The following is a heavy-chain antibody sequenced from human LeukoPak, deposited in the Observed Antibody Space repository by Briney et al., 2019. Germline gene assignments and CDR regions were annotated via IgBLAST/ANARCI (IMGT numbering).Heavy chain of an antibody. CDR1: GYTFTNYY. D-gene: IGHD4-11*01. CDR2: INPNSGGT. V-gene: IGHV1-2*02. Sequence: ASVKVSCKASGYTFTNYYIHWVRQAPGQGLEWMGWINPNSGGTNYAQKFQGRVTMTRDTSISTAYMELSRLTSDDTAVYYCAKDAIVRDYSNSDYWGQGTLVTVSS. CDR3: AKDAIVRDYSNSDY. J-gene: IGHJ4*02.